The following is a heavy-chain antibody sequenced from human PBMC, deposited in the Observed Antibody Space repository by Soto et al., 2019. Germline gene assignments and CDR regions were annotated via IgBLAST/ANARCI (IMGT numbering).Heavy chain of an antibody. J-gene: IGHJ5*02. V-gene: IGHV4-59*08. CDR3: ARLSPIFVPRGENWFDP. CDR1: GGSISSYY. CDR2: IYYSGST. Sequence: QVQLQESGPGLVKPSETLSLTCTVSGGSISSYYWSWIRQPPGKGLEWIGYIYYSGSTNYNPSLKSRVTISVDTSKNQFSLKLSSVTAADTAVYYCARLSPIFVPRGENWFDPWGQGTLVTVSS. D-gene: IGHD3-3*01.